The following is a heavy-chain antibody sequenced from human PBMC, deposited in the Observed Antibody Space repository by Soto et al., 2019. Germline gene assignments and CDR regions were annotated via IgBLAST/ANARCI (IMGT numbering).Heavy chain of an antibody. J-gene: IGHJ5*02. CDR3: ARDSKAYCGGDCYSRYWFDP. CDR2: INPSGGST. Sequence: GASVKVSCKASGYTFTSYYMHWVRQAPGQGLEWMGIINPSGGSTSYAQKFQGRVTMTRDTSTSTVYMELSSLRSEDTAVYYCARDSKAYCGGDCYSRYWFDPWGQGTLVTVSS. CDR1: GYTFTSYY. D-gene: IGHD2-21*02. V-gene: IGHV1-46*01.